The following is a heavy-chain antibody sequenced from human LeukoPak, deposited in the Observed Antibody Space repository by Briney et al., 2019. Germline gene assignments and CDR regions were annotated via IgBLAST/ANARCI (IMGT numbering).Heavy chain of an antibody. CDR3: ATQEQWLVDRNFDY. CDR2: FDPEDGET. CDR1: GYTLTELS. V-gene: IGHV1-24*01. J-gene: IGHJ4*02. D-gene: IGHD6-19*01. Sequence: ASVKVSCKVSGYTLTELSMHWVRQAPGKGLEWMGGFDPEDGETIYAQKFQGRVTMTEGTSTDTAYMELSSLRSEDTAVYYCATQEQWLVDRNFDYWGQGTLVTVSS.